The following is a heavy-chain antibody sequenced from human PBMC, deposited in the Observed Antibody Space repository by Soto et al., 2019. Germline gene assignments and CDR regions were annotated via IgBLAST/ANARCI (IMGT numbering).Heavy chain of an antibody. J-gene: IGHJ5*02. V-gene: IGHV1-46*01. CDR3: ARSSGGNFGIIIEGTNWFAP. CDR2: INPHGGST. Sequence: SVKVSCKAPRDTFTSYYINWVRQAPGQGLEWMGVINPHGGSTAYAQKFKGRVTLTRDTSASTVYMEVSSLTSEYTAMYYCARSSGGNFGIIIEGTNWFAPWGQGTLVTVSS. CDR1: RDTFTSYY. D-gene: IGHD1-26*01.